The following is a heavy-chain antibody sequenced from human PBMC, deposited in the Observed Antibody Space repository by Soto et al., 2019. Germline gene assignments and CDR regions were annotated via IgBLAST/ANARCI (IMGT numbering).Heavy chain of an antibody. CDR2: IIPIFGTA. CDR3: ARGGFAVRDGYN. J-gene: IGHJ4*02. D-gene: IGHD5-12*01. Sequence: QVQLVQSGAEVKKPGSSVKVSCKASGGTFSSYAISWVRQAPGQGLEWMGGIIPIFGTANYAQKFQGRVKITADEATSTAYMGLSSLSSEDTAVYDCARGGFAVRDGYNWGQGTLVTVSS. CDR1: GGTFSSYA. V-gene: IGHV1-69*01.